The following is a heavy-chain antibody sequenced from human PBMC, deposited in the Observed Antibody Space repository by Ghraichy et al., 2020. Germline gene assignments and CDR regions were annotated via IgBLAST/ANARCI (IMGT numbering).Heavy chain of an antibody. CDR2: IYYSVRR. D-gene: IGHD2-15*01. CDR1: GGSISTDY. Sequence: ETLSLTCTVSGGSISTDYWSWIRQPPGKGLEWIGYIYYSVRRNSNPSLESRVTISVDTSKNQYSLKLSSVTAADTAVYFCARSIPYCIGGSCYSDYYYGMDVWGQGTTVTVSS. V-gene: IGHV4-59*01. CDR3: ARSIPYCIGGSCYSDYYYGMDV. J-gene: IGHJ6*02.